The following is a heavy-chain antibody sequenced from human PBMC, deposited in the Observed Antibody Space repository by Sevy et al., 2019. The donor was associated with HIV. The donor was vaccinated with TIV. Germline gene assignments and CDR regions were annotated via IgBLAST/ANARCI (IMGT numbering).Heavy chain of an antibody. CDR2: INPTGGST. CDR3: AREALASSGLDAFDI. D-gene: IGHD3-22*01. Sequence: ASVKVSCKASGCTFISYYIHWVRQAPGQGHEWMGMINPTGGSTTYAQMFQGRVTMTRDTSTSTVYMELSSLRSDDTAVYYCAREALASSGLDAFDIWGQGTTVTVSS. CDR1: GCTFISYY. J-gene: IGHJ3*02. V-gene: IGHV1-46*01.